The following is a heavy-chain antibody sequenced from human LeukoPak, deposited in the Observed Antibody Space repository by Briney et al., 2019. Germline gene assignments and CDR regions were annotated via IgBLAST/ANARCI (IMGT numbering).Heavy chain of an antibody. CDR2: MNPNIGNT. Sequence: ASVKVSCKASGHTFTSYDINWVRQATGQGLEWMGWMNPNIGNTGYAQKFQGRVTMTRNTSISTAYMELSSLRSEDTAVYYCARERGSSSSFDYWGQGTLVTVSS. CDR3: ARERGSSSSFDY. D-gene: IGHD6-6*01. V-gene: IGHV1-8*01. CDR1: GHTFTSYD. J-gene: IGHJ4*02.